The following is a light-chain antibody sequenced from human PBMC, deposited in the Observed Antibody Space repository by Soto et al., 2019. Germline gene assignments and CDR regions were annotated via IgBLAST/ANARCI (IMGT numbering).Light chain of an antibody. CDR1: QGIRSW. CDR2: DAS. Sequence: DIQMTQSPSSVSASVGDRVTITCRASQGIRSWLAWYQQKPGKAPKLLLSDASSLRSGVPSRFSGSGSGTDFTLTISSLQPEDFAIYYCQQTNDFPLTFGGGTKVEIK. V-gene: IGKV1-12*01. J-gene: IGKJ4*01. CDR3: QQTNDFPLT.